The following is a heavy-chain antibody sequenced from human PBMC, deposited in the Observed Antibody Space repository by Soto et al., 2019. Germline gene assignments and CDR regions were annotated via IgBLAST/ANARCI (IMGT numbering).Heavy chain of an antibody. CDR1: GFTFSSYG. J-gene: IGHJ4*02. V-gene: IGHV3-30*18. CDR2: ISYDGSNK. CDR3: AKCPSGYPDY. Sequence: QVQLVESGGGVVQPGRSLRLSCAASGFTFSSYGMHWVRQAPGKGLEWVAVISYDGSNKYYADSVKGRFTISRDNSKNTLYLQMNSLRAEDTAVYYCAKCPSGYPDYWGQGTLVTVSS. D-gene: IGHD5-12*01.